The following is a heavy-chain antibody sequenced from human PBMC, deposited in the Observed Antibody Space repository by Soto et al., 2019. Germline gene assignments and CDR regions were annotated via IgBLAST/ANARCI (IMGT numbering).Heavy chain of an antibody. CDR1: GGAFSGYE. V-gene: IGHV4-34*01. CDR2: INHSGST. Sequence: PSETLSLTGPVYGGAFSGYEWGWIRHPPGKGLEWIGEINHSGSTNHHASLNSRVTISVDKSKIQCCLKLGTVTAGDTAAYSLALGNLEWLLSWHRDDYWGQGTLVTVSS. CDR3: ALGNLEWLLSWHRDDY. D-gene: IGHD3-3*01. J-gene: IGHJ4*02.